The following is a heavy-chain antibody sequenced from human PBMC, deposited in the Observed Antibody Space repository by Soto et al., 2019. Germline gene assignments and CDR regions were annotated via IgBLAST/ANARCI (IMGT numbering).Heavy chain of an antibody. D-gene: IGHD3-16*01. CDR3: TNDGGLCWLPS. Sequence: GGSLRLSCEASGFDFSRSEMNWVRQVPGKGLEWIAYIHTGGQSIYYADSVRNRFTISRDNAKSSLYLIMNSLRVEDTAVYYCTNDGGLCWLPSWGQGTLVTVSS. J-gene: IGHJ5*02. CDR2: IHTGGQSI. V-gene: IGHV3-48*03. CDR1: GFDFSRSE.